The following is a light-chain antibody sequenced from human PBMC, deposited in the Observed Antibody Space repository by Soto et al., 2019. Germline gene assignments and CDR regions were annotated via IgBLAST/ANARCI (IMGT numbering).Light chain of an antibody. Sequence: EIVLTQSPATLSLSPGETATLSCRASQSVRNYLAWYQQKPGQAPRLLIYDASNRATGIPARFSGTGSETDFTLTISSLQSEDSAFYYCQQYNKWPITFGQGTRLEIK. CDR3: QQYNKWPIT. V-gene: IGKV3-11*01. J-gene: IGKJ5*01. CDR2: DAS. CDR1: QSVRNY.